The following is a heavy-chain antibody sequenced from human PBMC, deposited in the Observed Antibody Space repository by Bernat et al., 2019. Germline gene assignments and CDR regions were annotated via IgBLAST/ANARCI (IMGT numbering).Heavy chain of an antibody. CDR3: ARVSSHYDILTSYYNSPEHY. Sequence: EVQLVESGGGLVKPGGSLRLSCAASGFTFSSYSMNWVRQAPGKGLEWVSSISSSSSYIYYEDAAKGPFTITSDNAKNSLYLQMNSLRAEDTAVYYCARVSSHYDILTSYYNSPEHYWGQGTLVTVSS. CDR2: ISSSSSYI. J-gene: IGHJ4*01. V-gene: IGHV3-21*01. CDR1: GFTFSSYS. D-gene: IGHD3-9*01.